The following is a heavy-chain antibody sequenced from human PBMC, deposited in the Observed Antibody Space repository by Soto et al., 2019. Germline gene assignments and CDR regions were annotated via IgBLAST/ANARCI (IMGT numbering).Heavy chain of an antibody. CDR3: ARDRSYSNYPYNWFDP. V-gene: IGHV3-21*01. D-gene: IGHD4-4*01. CDR2: ISSSSSYI. Sequence: GGSLRLSCAASGFTFSSYSMNWVRQAPGQGLEWVSSISSSSSYIYYADSVKGRFTISRDNAKNSLYLQMNSLRAEDTAVYYCARDRSYSNYPYNWFDPWGQGTPVTVSS. J-gene: IGHJ5*02. CDR1: GFTFSSYS.